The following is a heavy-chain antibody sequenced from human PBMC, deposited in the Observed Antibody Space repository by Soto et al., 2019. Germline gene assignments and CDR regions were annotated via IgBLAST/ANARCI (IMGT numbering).Heavy chain of an antibody. CDR3: ARTRGYGSGGSCYPLDH. D-gene: IGHD2-15*01. Sequence: QVPLVQSGAGVQKPGATANISCKASGYRFTAYDMHWVRQAPGPRLEWLGWINTATGDTKSSPSVQGRVTLSRDTPATTAYMELSGLRFEDTAVYYCARTRGYGSGGSCYPLDHWGQGTLVTVSS. CDR1: GYRFTAYD. V-gene: IGHV1-3*04. CDR2: INTATGDT. J-gene: IGHJ4*02.